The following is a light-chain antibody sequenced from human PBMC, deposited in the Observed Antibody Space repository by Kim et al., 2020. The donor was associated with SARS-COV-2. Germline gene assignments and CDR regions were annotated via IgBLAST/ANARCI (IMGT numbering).Light chain of an antibody. V-gene: IGKV3-20*01. Sequence: GERATLSCRASQSVSSSYLAGYQQKPGQAPRLLIYGASSRATGIPDRFSGSGSGTDFTLTISRLEPEDFAVYYCQQYGSSPLTFGGGTKVEIK. CDR1: QSVSSSY. CDR3: QQYGSSPLT. J-gene: IGKJ4*01. CDR2: GAS.